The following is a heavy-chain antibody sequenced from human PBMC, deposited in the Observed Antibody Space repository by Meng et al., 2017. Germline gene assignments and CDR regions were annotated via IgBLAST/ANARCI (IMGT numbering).Heavy chain of an antibody. CDR2: IYYSGST. CDR1: GGSISSGGYY. D-gene: IGHD5-12*01. Sequence: VHMQESGPGLVKPSQTLSLTCTVSGGSISSGGYYWSWIRQHPGKGLEWIGYIYYSGSTYYNPSLKSQVTISVDTSKNQFSLKLSSVTAADTAVYYCASKGGLSTYNWFDPWGQGTLVTVSS. V-gene: IGHV4-31*01. J-gene: IGHJ5*02. CDR3: ASKGGLSTYNWFDP.